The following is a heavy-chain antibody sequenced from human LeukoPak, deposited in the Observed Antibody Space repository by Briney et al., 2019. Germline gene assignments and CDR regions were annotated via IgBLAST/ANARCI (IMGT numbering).Heavy chain of an antibody. D-gene: IGHD3-22*01. J-gene: IGHJ5*02. V-gene: IGHV4-34*01. CDR3: ARGDHYDSSGYYACWFDP. CDR2: INHSGST. Sequence: SESLSLTCAVYGGSFSGYYWSWIRQPPGKGLEWIGEINHSGSTNYNPSLKSRVTISVDTSKNQFSLKLSSVTAADTAVYYCARGDHYDSSGYYACWFDPWGQGTLVTVSS. CDR1: GGSFSGYY.